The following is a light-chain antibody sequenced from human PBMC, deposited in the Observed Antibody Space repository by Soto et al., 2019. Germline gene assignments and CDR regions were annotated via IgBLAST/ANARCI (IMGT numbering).Light chain of an antibody. CDR1: SSNIGAEYD. V-gene: IGLV1-40*01. CDR3: QSYDSSLTTFV. CDR2: GDN. Sequence: QSVLTQPPSVSGSPGQSVAISCTGISSNIGAEYDVHWYQQLPGTAPKRLIYGDNNRPSGVPDRFSGSKSGTSASLAITGLQPEDEADYYCQSYDSSLTTFVFGTGTKVTVL. J-gene: IGLJ1*01.